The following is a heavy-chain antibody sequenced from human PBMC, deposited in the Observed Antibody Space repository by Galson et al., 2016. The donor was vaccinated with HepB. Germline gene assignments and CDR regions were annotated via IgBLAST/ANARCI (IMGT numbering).Heavy chain of an antibody. Sequence: PALVKPTQTLTLTCTFSGFSPTSNVVGVGWIRQPPGKALEWLALIYGDNDKRYSPSLKTRITVTKDTSKNQVVLTMTNMSPVDTATYFCAHRPSDISGWELFFCSWGQGILVTVSS. D-gene: IGHD6-19*01. CDR1: GFSPTSNVVG. CDR3: AHRPSDISGWELFFCS. V-gene: IGHV2-5*02. CDR2: IYGDNDK. J-gene: IGHJ5*02.